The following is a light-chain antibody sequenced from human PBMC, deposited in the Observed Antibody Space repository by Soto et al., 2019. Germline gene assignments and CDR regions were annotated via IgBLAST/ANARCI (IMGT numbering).Light chain of an antibody. CDR1: QILLYNNTYNY. CDR2: FGS. J-gene: IGKJ5*01. V-gene: IGKV2-28*01. CDR3: MQALQSLT. Sequence: IVITQSPLTLPVTPGEPASISCSSIQILLYNNTYNYLDWYVQKPGQSPQLLIYFGSNRAPGVPDRFGGSGSGTDFTLKINRVEAEDVGTYYCMQALQSLTFGQGTRLE.